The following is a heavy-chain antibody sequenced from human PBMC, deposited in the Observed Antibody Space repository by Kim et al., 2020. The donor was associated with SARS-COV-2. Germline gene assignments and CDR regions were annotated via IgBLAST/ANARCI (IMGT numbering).Heavy chain of an antibody. CDR3: ARDRGRIVVDKYRGWFDP. J-gene: IGHJ5*02. Sequence: SQTLSLTCAISGDSVSSNSAAWNWIRQSPSRGLEWLGRTYYRSKWYNDYAVSVKSRITINPDTSKNQFSLQLNSVTPEDTAVYYCARDRGRIVVDKYRGWFDPWGQGTLVTVSS. CDR2: TYYRSKWYN. D-gene: IGHD5-12*01. V-gene: IGHV6-1*01. CDR1: GDSVSSNSAA.